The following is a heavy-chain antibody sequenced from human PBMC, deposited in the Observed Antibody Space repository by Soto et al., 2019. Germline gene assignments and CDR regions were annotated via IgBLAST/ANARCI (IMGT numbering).Heavy chain of an antibody. V-gene: IGHV4-59*01. J-gene: IGHJ4*02. Sequence: SETLSLTCTVSGGSISSYYWSWILQPPGKGLEWIGYIYYSGSTNYNPSLKSRVTISVDTSKNQFSLKLSSVTAADTAVYYCAAGRRGTNFDYWGQGTLVTVSS. CDR2: IYYSGST. CDR1: GGSISSYY. CDR3: AAGRRGTNFDY. D-gene: IGHD3-16*01.